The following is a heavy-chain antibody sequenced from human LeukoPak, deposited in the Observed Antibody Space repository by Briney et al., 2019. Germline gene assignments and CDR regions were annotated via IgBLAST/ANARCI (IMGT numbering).Heavy chain of an antibody. Sequence: SETLSLTCAVYGGSFSGYYWSWIRQPPGKGLEWIGEINHSGSTNYNPSLKSRVTISVDTSKNQFSLKLSSVTAADTAVYYCARGRDSSGYRGPYYYYGMDVWGQGTTVTVSS. CDR2: INHSGST. CDR1: GGSFSGYY. CDR3: ARGRDSSGYRGPYYYYGMDV. D-gene: IGHD3-22*01. V-gene: IGHV4-34*01. J-gene: IGHJ6*02.